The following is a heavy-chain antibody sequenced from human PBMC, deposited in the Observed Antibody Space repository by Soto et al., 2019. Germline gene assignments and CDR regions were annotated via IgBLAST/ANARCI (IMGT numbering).Heavy chain of an antibody. V-gene: IGHV4-31*03. J-gene: IGHJ4*02. CDR2: IYYSGSA. Sequence: PSETLSLTCTVSGGSISSGGYYWSWIRQHPGKGLEWIGYIYYSGSAYYNPSLRSRATISLDTFKNEFSLTLRSVTAADTAVYFCARGYSGYDYNFDYWGQGISVTVSS. D-gene: IGHD5-12*01. CDR1: GGSISSGGYY. CDR3: ARGYSGYDYNFDY.